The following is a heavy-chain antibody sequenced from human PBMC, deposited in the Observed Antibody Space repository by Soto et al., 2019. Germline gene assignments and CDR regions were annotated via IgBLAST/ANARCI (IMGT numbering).Heavy chain of an antibody. CDR2: IKQDGSEK. CDR1: GFTFSNYW. V-gene: IGHV3-7*03. D-gene: IGHD2-8*01. J-gene: IGHJ3*02. CDR3: ARLRMLVHAFDM. Sequence: PGGSLRLSCAASGFTFSNYWMSWVRQAPGKGLEWVANIKQDGSEKYYMDSVKGRFTISRDNAKNSLYLQMNSLRAEDTAVYYCARLRMLVHAFDMWGQGTMVTVSS.